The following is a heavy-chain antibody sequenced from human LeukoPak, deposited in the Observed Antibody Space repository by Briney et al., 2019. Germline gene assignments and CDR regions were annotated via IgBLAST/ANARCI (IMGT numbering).Heavy chain of an antibody. CDR2: IYHSGST. V-gene: IGHV4-38-2*02. Sequence: PSETLSLTCTVSGYSISSGYYWGWIRPPPGKGLEWIGSIYHSGSTYYNPSLKSRVTISVDTSKNQFSLKLSSVTAADTAVYYCARDELWGQGTLVTVSS. CDR1: GYSISSGYY. J-gene: IGHJ4*02. D-gene: IGHD1-26*01. CDR3: ARDEL.